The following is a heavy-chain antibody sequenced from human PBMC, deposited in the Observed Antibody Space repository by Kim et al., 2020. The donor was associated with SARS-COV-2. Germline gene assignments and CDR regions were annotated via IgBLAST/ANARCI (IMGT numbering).Heavy chain of an antibody. CDR1: GYTFISYA. D-gene: IGHD6-25*01. V-gene: IGHV7-4-1*02. CDR3: ARVADRPYGMDV. J-gene: IGHJ6*02. CDR2: INTNTGNP. Sequence: ASVKVSCKASGYTFISYAMSWVRQAPGQGPEWMGWINTNTGNPAYAQGFTGRFVFSLDTSVNTAYLQISSLKAEDTAVYYCARVADRPYGMDVWGQGTTVTVSS.